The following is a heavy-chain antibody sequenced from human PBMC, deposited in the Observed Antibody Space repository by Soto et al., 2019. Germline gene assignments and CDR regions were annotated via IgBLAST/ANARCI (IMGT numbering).Heavy chain of an antibody. Sequence: PSETLSLTCAVYGGSFSDHYWRWIRQPPGKGLEWMGGINHSGHTNQNPSLKTRVTLLVATSKNQFSLRLRSLTAADTAVYYCARGISMIGAVQRDAPGKEFFDSWGQGTLVTVSS. CDR3: ARGISMIGAVQRDAPGKEFFDS. CDR2: INHSGHT. CDR1: GGSFSDHY. D-gene: IGHD3-22*01. J-gene: IGHJ4*02. V-gene: IGHV4-34*01.